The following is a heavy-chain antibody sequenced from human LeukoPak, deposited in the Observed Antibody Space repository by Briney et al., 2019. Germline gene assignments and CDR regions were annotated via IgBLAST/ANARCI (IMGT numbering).Heavy chain of an antibody. CDR1: GFTFSSYA. CDR2: ISDSGGTT. V-gene: IGHV3-23*01. CDR3: AKGDGYIDRGFDY. Sequence: PGGSLRLSCAASGFTFSSYAMSWDRQAPGKGLGWVSVISDSGGTTYYADSVKGRFTISRDNSKNTLYLQMNSLRAEDTAVYYCAKGDGYIDRGFDYWGQGTLVTVSS. D-gene: IGHD5-24*01. J-gene: IGHJ4*02.